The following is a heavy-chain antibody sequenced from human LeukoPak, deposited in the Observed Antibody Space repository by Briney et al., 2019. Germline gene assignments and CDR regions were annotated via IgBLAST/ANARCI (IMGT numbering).Heavy chain of an antibody. Sequence: GGSLRLSCAASGFTVSSNYMSWVRQAPGKGLEWVSVINSGGSTYYADSVKGRFTISRDNSKNTLYLQMNSLRAEDTAVYYCASSHGEGAHPFDYWGQGTLVTVSS. D-gene: IGHD1-26*01. V-gene: IGHV3-53*01. CDR3: ASSHGEGAHPFDY. J-gene: IGHJ4*02. CDR1: GFTVSSNY. CDR2: INSGGST.